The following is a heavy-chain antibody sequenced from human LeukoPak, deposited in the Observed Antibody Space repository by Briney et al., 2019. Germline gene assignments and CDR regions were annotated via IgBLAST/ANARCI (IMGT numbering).Heavy chain of an antibody. V-gene: IGHV3-30*02. J-gene: IGHJ4*02. CDR1: GFTFSTYG. D-gene: IGHD4/OR15-4a*01. CDR3: ARRAGAYSHPYDY. CDR2: IRYDGSNK. Sequence: GGSLRLSCAASGFTFSTYGMHWVRQAPGKGLEWVAFIRYDGSNKYYADSVKGRFTISRDNSKNTLYLQMNSLRAEDTAVYYCARRAGAYSHPYDYWGQGTLVTVSS.